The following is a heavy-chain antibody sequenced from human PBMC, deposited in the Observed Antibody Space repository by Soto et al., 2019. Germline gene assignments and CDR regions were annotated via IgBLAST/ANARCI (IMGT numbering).Heavy chain of an antibody. V-gene: IGHV1-2*02. CDR2: IHPNSGDT. Sequence: QVQLVQSGAEVKEPGASVKVSCRTSGYTFTDHYINWVRQAPGQGPEYMGWIHPNSGDTKYTQRFQGRVTMTRDTSISTAYMVRRRLTSDDTAVYYCVRDLSRHSWKWFDPWGQGTRVTVSS. D-gene: IGHD1-1*01. CDR3: VRDLSRHSWKWFDP. CDR1: GYTFTDHY. J-gene: IGHJ5*02.